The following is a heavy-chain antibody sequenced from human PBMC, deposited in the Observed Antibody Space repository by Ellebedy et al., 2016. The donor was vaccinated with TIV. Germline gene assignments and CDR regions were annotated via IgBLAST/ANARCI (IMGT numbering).Heavy chain of an antibody. Sequence: ASVKVSCKASGYSFSSYSLSWVRQPPGQGFAWRGWISTSSGNTNYAQTLQGRITLTRDTSTSMAYMELRSLKSDDTAMYYCARDLHFNGFESLYDYWGQGTLVTVAS. CDR3: ARDLHFNGFESLYDY. CDR2: ISTSSGNT. J-gene: IGHJ4*02. CDR1: GYSFSSYS. V-gene: IGHV1-18*01. D-gene: IGHD2-8*01.